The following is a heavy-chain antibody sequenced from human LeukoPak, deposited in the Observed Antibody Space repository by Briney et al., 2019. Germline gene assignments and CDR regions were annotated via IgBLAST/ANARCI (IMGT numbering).Heavy chain of an antibody. CDR2: INWNSDSI. V-gene: IGHV3-9*01. D-gene: IGHD5-12*01. CDR1: GFTFSSYA. J-gene: IGHJ4*02. CDR3: AINGGGDSGYGNFDY. Sequence: GGSLRLSCVVSGFTFSSYAMHWVRQVPGKGLEWVSGINWNSDSIGYADSVKGRFTTSRDNAKNSLYLQMNSLRAEDTAFYYCAINGGGDSGYGNFDYWGQGTLVTVSS.